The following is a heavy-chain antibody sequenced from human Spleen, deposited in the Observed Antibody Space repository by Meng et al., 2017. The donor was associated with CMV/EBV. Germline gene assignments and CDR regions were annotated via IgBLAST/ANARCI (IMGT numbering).Heavy chain of an antibody. CDR3: ARGRVVFSYYFYGMDV. D-gene: IGHD3-10*01. J-gene: IGHJ6*02. CDR1: GFTFSSYA. V-gene: IGHV3-30-3*01. CDR2: ISYDGNNK. Sequence: GGSLRLSCAASGFTFSSYAMHWVRQAPGKGLEWVAVISYDGNNKYYADSVKGRFTISRDSSKNTLYLQMNSLRADDTAVYYCARGRVVFSYYFYGMDVWGQGTTVTVSS.